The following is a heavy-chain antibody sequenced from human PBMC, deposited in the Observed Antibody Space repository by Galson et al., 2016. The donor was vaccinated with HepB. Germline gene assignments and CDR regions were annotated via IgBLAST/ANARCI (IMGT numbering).Heavy chain of an antibody. CDR1: GFTFSHCA. CDR3: AKGLAHSYGYGMDV. J-gene: IGHJ6*02. CDR2: ISGSGGST. V-gene: IGHV3-23*01. D-gene: IGHD5-18*01. Sequence: SLRLSCAASGFTFSHCAMSWVRQAPGKGLEWVSSISGSGGSTYYADSVKGRFTISGDNSKNTLYLQMNSLRAEDTAVYYCAKGLAHSYGYGMDVWGQGTTVTVSS.